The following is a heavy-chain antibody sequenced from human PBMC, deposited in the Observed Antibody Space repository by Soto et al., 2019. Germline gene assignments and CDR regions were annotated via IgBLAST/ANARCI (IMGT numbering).Heavy chain of an antibody. D-gene: IGHD6-19*01. CDR3: AKLHPPNIAVAGTLSRRMYGMDV. CDR1: GFTFSSYG. J-gene: IGHJ6*02. V-gene: IGHV3-30*18. CDR2: ISYDGSNK. Sequence: QVQLVESGGGVVQPGRSLRLSCAASGFTFSSYGMHWVRQAPGKGLEWVAVISYDGSNKYYADSVKGRFTISRDNSKKTVDLQMNSRRDEDTAVYYRAKLHPPNIAVAGTLSRRMYGMDVWGQGTTFTVS.